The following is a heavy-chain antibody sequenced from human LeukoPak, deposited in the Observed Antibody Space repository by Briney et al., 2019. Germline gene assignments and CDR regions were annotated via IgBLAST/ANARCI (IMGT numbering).Heavy chain of an antibody. V-gene: IGHV1-46*01. CDR3: ARYGFSSSWQGGWHAFDI. CDR2: INATVGYT. J-gene: IGHJ3*02. CDR1: GYTLTSYY. Sequence: ASVKVSYKASGYTLTSYYMHWVRQAPGEGLEWMGVINATVGYTMYAQKFQGRVTMTRDMSTSTVYMELSSLRSDDTAVYYCARYGFSSSWQGGWHAFDIWGQGTMVTVSS. D-gene: IGHD6-13*01.